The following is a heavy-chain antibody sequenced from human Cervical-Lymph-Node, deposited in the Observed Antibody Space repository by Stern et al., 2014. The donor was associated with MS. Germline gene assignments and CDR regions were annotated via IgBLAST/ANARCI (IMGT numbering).Heavy chain of an antibody. D-gene: IGHD4-23*01. CDR3: ARNGGNYAFDY. J-gene: IGHJ4*02. Sequence: QLQLQESGPGLVKPSATLSLTCAVSGRSIPSGYWWSWVRQPHGKGLESIGEIHHNGSTNYNPPLHSRVTISVDTSKNHSSLKMNSVNAADTAVYYCARNGGNYAFDYWGQGTLVAVSS. CDR1: GRSIPSGYW. V-gene: IGHV4-4*02. CDR2: IHHNGST.